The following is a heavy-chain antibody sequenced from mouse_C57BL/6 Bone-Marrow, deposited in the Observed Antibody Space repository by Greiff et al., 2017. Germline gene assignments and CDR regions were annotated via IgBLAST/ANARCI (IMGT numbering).Heavy chain of an antibody. CDR3: AREEKGDGGAYLDY. CDR1: GYTFTEYT. V-gene: IGHV1-62-2*01. Sequence: VKLMESGAELVKPGASVKLSCKASGYTFTEYTIHWVKQRSGQGLEWIGWFYPGSGSIRYNEKFKDKATLTADKSSSTAYMEINRLTSEDSAVYFCAREEKGDGGAYLDYWGQGTTLTVSS. J-gene: IGHJ2*01. D-gene: IGHD3-3*01. CDR2: FYPGSGSI.